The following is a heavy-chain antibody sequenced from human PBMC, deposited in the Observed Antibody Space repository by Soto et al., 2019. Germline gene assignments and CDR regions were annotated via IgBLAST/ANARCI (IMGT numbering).Heavy chain of an antibody. Sequence: EVQLLESGGGLVQPGGSLRLSCTAPGFTFSTYAMNWVRQAPGKGLEWVSTVSASGGSTYYADSVKGRFTISRDNSKNTLCLQMNSLRAEDTALYYYARGEDSSGWQPFYYWGQGTLVTVSS. V-gene: IGHV3-23*01. J-gene: IGHJ4*02. CDR1: GFTFSTYA. CDR2: VSASGGST. CDR3: ARGEDSSGWQPFYY. D-gene: IGHD6-19*01.